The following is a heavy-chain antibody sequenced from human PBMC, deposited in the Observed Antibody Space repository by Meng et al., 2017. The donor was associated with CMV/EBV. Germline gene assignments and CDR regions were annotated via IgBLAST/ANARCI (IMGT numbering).Heavy chain of an antibody. J-gene: IGHJ4*02. CDR2: ISGSGGST. CDR1: GFTFSSYA. Sequence: GGSLRLSCAASGFTFSSYAMSWVRQAPGKGLEWVSAISGSGGSTYYADSVKGRFTISRDNAKRSIFLQLNSLRADDTAVYYCARFVKDTSTWYSNYFDHWGQGTLVTVSS. V-gene: IGHV3-23*01. CDR3: ARFVKDTSTWYSNYFDH. D-gene: IGHD1-1*01.